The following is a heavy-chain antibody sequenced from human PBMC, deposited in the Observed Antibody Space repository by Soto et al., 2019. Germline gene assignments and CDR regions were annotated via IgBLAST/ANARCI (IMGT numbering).Heavy chain of an antibody. CDR2: IKQDGSEE. CDR1: GQTFNRYW. D-gene: IGHD3-9*01. Sequence: DVQLAESGGGLVQPGGSLRLSCVASGQTFNRYWMSWVRQAPGKGLEWVANIKQDGSEEYYVDSVKGRFTTSRDNAKKSLYLQMKRLRAKYTAMYASFRTHFDFSSFDWDGMDAWGQGTTV. J-gene: IGHJ6*01. V-gene: IGHV3-7*03. CDR3: FRTHFDFSSFDWDGMDA.